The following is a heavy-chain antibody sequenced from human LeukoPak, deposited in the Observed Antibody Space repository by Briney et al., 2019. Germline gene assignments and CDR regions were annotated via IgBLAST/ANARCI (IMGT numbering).Heavy chain of an antibody. CDR2: ISAYYGNT. D-gene: IGHD3-9*01. V-gene: IGHV1-18*01. Sequence: ASVKVSCKASGYTFTSYGISWVRQTPGQGLEWMGWISAYYGNTNYAQKLQGRVTLTTDTSTSTAYMELRSLTSDDTAVYFCARADDISPRYYYGMDVWGPGTTVSVSS. CDR1: GYTFTSYG. CDR3: ARADDISPRYYYGMDV. J-gene: IGHJ6*02.